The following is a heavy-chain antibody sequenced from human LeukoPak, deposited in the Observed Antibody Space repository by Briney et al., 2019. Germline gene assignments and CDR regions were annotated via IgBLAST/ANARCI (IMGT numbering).Heavy chain of an antibody. J-gene: IGHJ4*02. Sequence: ASVKVSCKASGYTFTGYYMHWVRQAPGQGLEWMGWINLNSGGTNYAQKFQDRVTMTRDTSISTAYMELSRLRLDDTAVYYCARGAGYSYGYPGYWGQGTLVTVSS. CDR1: GYTFTGYY. CDR3: ARGAGYSYGYPGY. D-gene: IGHD5-18*01. V-gene: IGHV1-2*02. CDR2: INLNSGGT.